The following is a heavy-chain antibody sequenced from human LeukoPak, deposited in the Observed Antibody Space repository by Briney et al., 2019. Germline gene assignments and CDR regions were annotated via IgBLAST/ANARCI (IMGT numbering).Heavy chain of an antibody. J-gene: IGHJ4*02. CDR1: GGTFSSYA. CDR3: ARDVGGATRSDY. Sequence: ASVKVSCKASGGTFSSYAISWVRQAPGQGLEWMGGIIPIFGTANYAQKFQGRVTITADKSTSTAYMELSSLRSEDTAVYYCARDVGGATRSDYWGQGTLVTVSS. CDR2: IIPIFGTA. D-gene: IGHD1-26*01. V-gene: IGHV1-69*06.